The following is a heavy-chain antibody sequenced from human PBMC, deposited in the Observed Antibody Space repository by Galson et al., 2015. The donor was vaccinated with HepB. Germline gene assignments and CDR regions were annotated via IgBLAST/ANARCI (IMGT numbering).Heavy chain of an antibody. CDR3: SRGDGDYEAD. CDR1: GGSFSSYA. CDR2: IIPLLDTA. Sequence: SVKVSCKASGGSFSSYAFSWVRQAPGQGLEWMGRIIPLLDTANYAQRFQGRVTITADKSTSTAYMELCSLRSDDTAVYYCSRGDGDYEADWGQGTLVTVSS. J-gene: IGHJ4*02. V-gene: IGHV1-69*04. D-gene: IGHD4-17*01.